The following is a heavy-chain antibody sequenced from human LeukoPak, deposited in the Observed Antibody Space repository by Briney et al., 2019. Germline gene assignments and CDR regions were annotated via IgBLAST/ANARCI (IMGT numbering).Heavy chain of an antibody. CDR3: ARAPRYYGSGSSTYYYYYYMDV. Sequence: SETLSLTCTVSGGSMSSYYWNWIRQPAGKGLEWIGRIHTSGSTNYNPSLKSRVTMSVDTSKNQFSLKLSSVTAADTAVYYCARAPRYYGSGSSTYYYYYYMDVWGKGTTVTISS. D-gene: IGHD3-10*01. J-gene: IGHJ6*03. CDR2: IHTSGST. CDR1: GGSMSSYY. V-gene: IGHV4-4*07.